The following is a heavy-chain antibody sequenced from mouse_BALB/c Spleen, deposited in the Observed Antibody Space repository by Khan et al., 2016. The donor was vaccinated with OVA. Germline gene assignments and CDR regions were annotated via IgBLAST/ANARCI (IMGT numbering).Heavy chain of an antibody. Sequence: QVQLQQSGAELAKPGASVKMSCKASGYTFTSYWMHWIKQRPGQGLEWIGYINPTSGYTDYNQKFKGKATFTADTSSNTAYMQLSSLTSEDSAVYYCARGNYYGSTSWFGYWGQGTLVTVSA. J-gene: IGHJ3*01. CDR1: GYTFTSYW. CDR3: ARGNYYGSTSWFGY. V-gene: IGHV1-7*01. CDR2: INPTSGYT. D-gene: IGHD1-1*01.